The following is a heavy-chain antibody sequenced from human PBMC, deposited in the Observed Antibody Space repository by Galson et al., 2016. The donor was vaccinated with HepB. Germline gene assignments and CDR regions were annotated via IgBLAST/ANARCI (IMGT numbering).Heavy chain of an antibody. V-gene: IGHV5-51*01. CDR1: GYNFASSW. CDR2: IYPGDSDT. CDR3: ARMQWLVDWYLDL. J-gene: IGHJ2*01. Sequence: QSGAEVKKPGESLQISCNGSGYNFASSWIVWVRQRPGKGMEWMGIIYPGDSDTRYSSSFQGQVTISADKSTSTAYFEWSSLEASDSAVYYCARMQWLVDWYLDLWGQGTLVTVSS. D-gene: IGHD6-19*01.